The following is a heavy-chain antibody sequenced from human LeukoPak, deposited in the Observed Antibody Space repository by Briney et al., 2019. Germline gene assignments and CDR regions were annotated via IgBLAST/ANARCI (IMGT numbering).Heavy chain of an antibody. CDR1: GGTFSSYA. J-gene: IGHJ6*03. D-gene: IGHD2-2*01. V-gene: IGHV1-69*06. CDR2: IIPIFGTA. CDR3: ARVKGDIVVDYYYMDV. Sequence: GASVKVSCKASGGTFSSYAISWVRQAPGQGLEGMGGIIPIFGTANYAQKFQGRVTITADKSTSTAYMELSSLRSEDTAVYYCARVKGDIVVDYYYMDVWGKGTTVTISS.